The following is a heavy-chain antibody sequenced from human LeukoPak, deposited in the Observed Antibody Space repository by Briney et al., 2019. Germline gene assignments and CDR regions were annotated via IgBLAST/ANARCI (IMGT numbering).Heavy chain of an antibody. CDR1: GFTFSSYA. Sequence: GGSLRLSCAASGFTFSSYAMSWVRQAPGKGLEWVSAISGSGGSTYYADSVKGRFTISRDNAKNSLYLQMNSLRAEDTAVYYCARDHPPSSYYDSSGHRDYFDSWGQGTLVTVSS. J-gene: IGHJ4*02. CDR2: ISGSGGST. CDR3: ARDHPPSSYYDSSGHRDYFDS. V-gene: IGHV3-23*01. D-gene: IGHD3-22*01.